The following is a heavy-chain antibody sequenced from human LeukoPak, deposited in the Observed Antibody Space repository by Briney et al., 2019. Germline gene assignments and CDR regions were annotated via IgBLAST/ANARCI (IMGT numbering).Heavy chain of an antibody. V-gene: IGHV2-5*01. CDR3: AHRGYYYDSSGYYFDY. CDR2: IYWNDDK. J-gene: IGHJ4*02. D-gene: IGHD3-22*01. CDR1: GFSLSTSGVG. Sequence: SGPTLVIPTQTLTLTCTFSGFSLSTSGVGVGWIRQPPGKALEWLALIYWNDDKRYSPSLKSRLTITKDTSKNQVVLTMTNMDPVDTATYYCAHRGYYYDSSGYYFDYWGQGTLVTVSS.